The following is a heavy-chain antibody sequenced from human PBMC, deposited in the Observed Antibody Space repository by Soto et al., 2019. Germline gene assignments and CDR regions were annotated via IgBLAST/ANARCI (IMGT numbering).Heavy chain of an antibody. V-gene: IGHV3-7*05. CDR2: INQDGSEK. D-gene: IGHD3-3*01. CDR1: GFIFSSFW. Sequence: EVQLVESGGGLVQPGGSLRLSCAASGFIFSSFWMSWVRQAPGKGLEWVANINQDGSEKYYVDSVKGRFTISRDNAKNSLYLQMNSLRAEDTAVYYCASRYLEHCFCSSCSSPYDYWGQGALVTVSS. CDR3: ASRYLEHCFCSSCSSPYDY. J-gene: IGHJ4*02.